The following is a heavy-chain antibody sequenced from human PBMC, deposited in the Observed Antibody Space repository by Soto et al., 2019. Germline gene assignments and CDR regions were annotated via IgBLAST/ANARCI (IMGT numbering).Heavy chain of an antibody. D-gene: IGHD6-13*01. CDR3: ARSMGSSSWYGAFDI. Sequence: GESLKISCKGSGYSFPSYWIGWVRQMPGKGLEWMGIIYPGDTESRYSPSFQGQVTVSADKSITTAYLQWSSLKALDTAMYYCARSMGSSSWYGAFDIWGQGTMVTVSS. CDR1: GYSFPSYW. CDR2: IYPGDTES. J-gene: IGHJ3*02. V-gene: IGHV5-51*01.